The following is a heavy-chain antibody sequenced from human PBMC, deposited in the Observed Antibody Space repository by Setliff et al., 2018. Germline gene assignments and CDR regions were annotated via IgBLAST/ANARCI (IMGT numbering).Heavy chain of an antibody. V-gene: IGHV4-34*01. D-gene: IGHD1-1*01. J-gene: IGHJ4*02. Sequence: SETLSLTCVVYGGSFSNYYWSWIRQPPGKGLEWIGEIYHDGNSNFNPSVHYSPSLKSRVTMSIDKSNNQFSLKLTSVTAADTAVYYCAKGGGRYHSDSWGQGILVTVSS. CDR2: IYHDGNS. CDR1: GGSFSNYY. CDR3: AKGGGRYHSDS.